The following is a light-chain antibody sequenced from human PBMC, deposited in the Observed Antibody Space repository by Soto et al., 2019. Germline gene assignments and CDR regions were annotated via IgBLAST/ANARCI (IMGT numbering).Light chain of an antibody. CDR1: SSDIGAYDH. CDR2: SVS. V-gene: IGLV2-14*01. Sequence: QSVLTQPASVSGSPGQSITISCSGTSSDIGAYDHVAWFRQFPGKTPKLIIYSVSNRPSGVSYRFSGSKSGNTASLTISGLQAEDEADYYCISYTVSRSYVFGTGTKLTVL. CDR3: ISYTVSRSYV. J-gene: IGLJ1*01.